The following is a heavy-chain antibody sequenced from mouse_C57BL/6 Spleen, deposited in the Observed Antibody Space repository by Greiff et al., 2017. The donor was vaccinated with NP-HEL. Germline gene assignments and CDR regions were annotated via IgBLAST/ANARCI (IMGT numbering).Heavy chain of an antibody. J-gene: IGHJ1*03. Sequence: EVKLQESGGGLVQPKGSLKLSCAASGFSFNTYAMNWVRQAPGKGLEWVARIRSKSNNYATYYADSVKDRFTISRDDSESMLYLQMNNLKTEDTAMYYCVRSLYDWYFDVWGTGSTVTVSS. CDR1: GFSFNTYA. CDR3: VRSLYDWYFDV. V-gene: IGHV10-1*01. CDR2: IRSKSNNYAT. D-gene: IGHD2-12*01.